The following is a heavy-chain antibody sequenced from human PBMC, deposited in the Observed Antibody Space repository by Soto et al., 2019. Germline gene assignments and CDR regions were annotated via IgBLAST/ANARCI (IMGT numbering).Heavy chain of an antibody. CDR1: GFTFSLYP. CDR2: ISAGGDST. D-gene: IGHD3-16*01. J-gene: IGHJ4*02. Sequence: EVKVLESGGGLVQPGGSLRLSCATSGFTFSLYPMNWVRQAPGKGLEWVSGISAGGDSTYYADSVKGRFTIFIDNSKNSVYLQMTSLRVEDTAVYYCERGVWGQGTLVTVSS. CDR3: ERGV. V-gene: IGHV3-23*01.